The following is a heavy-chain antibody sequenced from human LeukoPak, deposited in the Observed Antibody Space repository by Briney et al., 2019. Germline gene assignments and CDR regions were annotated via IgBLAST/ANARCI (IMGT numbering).Heavy chain of an antibody. CDR2: IIPIFGTA. D-gene: IGHD6-6*01. CDR3: ARVALDSSYYYYYYYMDV. V-gene: IGHV1-69*05. J-gene: IGHJ6*03. CDR1: GGTFSSYA. Sequence: SVKVSCKASGGTFSSYAISWVRQAPGQGLEWMGGIIPIFGTANYAQKFQGRVTITTDGSTSTAYMELSSLRSEDTAVYYCARVALDSSYYYYYYYMDVWGKGATVTVSS.